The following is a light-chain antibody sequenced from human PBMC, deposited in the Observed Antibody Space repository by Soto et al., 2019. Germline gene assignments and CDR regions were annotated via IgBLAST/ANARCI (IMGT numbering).Light chain of an antibody. CDR1: QGISNY. V-gene: IGKV1-27*01. CDR3: QKYHSDPIT. J-gene: IGKJ5*01. CDR2: GAS. Sequence: DIQMTQSPSSLSASVGDRVTITCRASQGISNYLAWYQQKQGKVPKXMIYGASTLQSGVPSRFSGSGAGTDFTLTISSLQPEDVATDYCQKYHSDPITFGQGTRLEIK.